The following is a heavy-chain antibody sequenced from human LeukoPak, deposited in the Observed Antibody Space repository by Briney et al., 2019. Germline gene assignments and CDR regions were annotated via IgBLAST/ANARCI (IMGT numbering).Heavy chain of an antibody. D-gene: IGHD6-19*01. Sequence: GGSLRLSCAASGFTFSTHSMNWVRQAPGKGLEWVSYITSSSSSINYADSVQGRFTTSRDNAKNSLYLQMNSLRAEDTAVYYCARHAAVVGYYFDYWGQGTLVTVSS. CDR3: ARHAAVVGYYFDY. J-gene: IGHJ4*02. CDR1: GFTFSTHS. V-gene: IGHV3-48*01. CDR2: ITSSSSSI.